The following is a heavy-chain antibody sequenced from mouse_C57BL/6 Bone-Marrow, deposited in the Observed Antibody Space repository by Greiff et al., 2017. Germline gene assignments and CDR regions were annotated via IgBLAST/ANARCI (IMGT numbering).Heavy chain of an antibody. Sequence: EVHLVESGGDLVKPGGSLKLSCAASGFTFSSYGMSWVRPTPDKRLEWVATISSGGSYTYYPDSVKGRFTISSDNAKNTLYLQMSSLKSEDTAMYYCARQGVYYGYDGVAYWGQGTLVTVSA. CDR2: ISSGGSYT. J-gene: IGHJ3*01. V-gene: IGHV5-6*01. CDR1: GFTFSSYG. D-gene: IGHD2-2*01. CDR3: ARQGVYYGYDGVAY.